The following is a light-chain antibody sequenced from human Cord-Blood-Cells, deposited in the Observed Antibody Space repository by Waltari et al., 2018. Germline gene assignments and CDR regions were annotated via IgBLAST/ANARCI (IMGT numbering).Light chain of an antibody. CDR3: CSYAGSRWV. Sequence: QSALTQPASVSGSPGQSITISCTGTSSDVGSYNLVSWYQQHPGKAPKLMIYEVSKRPSGFSNRFSGFKSGNTASLTISGLQAEDEADYYCCSYAGSRWVFGGGTKLTVL. CDR1: SSDVGSYNL. V-gene: IGLV2-23*02. CDR2: EVS. J-gene: IGLJ3*02.